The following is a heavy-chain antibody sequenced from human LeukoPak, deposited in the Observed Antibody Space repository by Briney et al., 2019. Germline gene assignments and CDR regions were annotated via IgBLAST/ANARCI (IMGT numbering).Heavy chain of an antibody. CDR1: GFTFSSYS. V-gene: IGHV3-21*01. CDR3: ARGDSGYDYFDY. Sequence: GGSLRLSCAASGFTFSSYSMNWVRQAPGKGLEWVSSISSSSSYIYYADSVKSRFTISRDDAKNSLYLQMNSLRAEDTAVYYCARGDSGYDYFDYWGQGTLVTVSS. CDR2: ISSSSSYI. D-gene: IGHD5-12*01. J-gene: IGHJ4*02.